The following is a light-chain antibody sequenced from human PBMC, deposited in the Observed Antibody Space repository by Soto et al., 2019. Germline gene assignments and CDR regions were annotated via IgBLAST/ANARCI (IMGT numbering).Light chain of an antibody. V-gene: IGKV1-33*01. CDR1: QDIRNY. J-gene: IGKJ5*01. CDR2: DAS. CDR3: QQYHSLPIT. Sequence: DIQMTQSPSSLSASVGDRVTTTCQASQDIRNYLNWYQQKPGKAPKLLMFDASNLETGVPSRLSGSGSGTEFTFTISSLQPEDFATYYCQQYHSLPITFGQGTRMEIK.